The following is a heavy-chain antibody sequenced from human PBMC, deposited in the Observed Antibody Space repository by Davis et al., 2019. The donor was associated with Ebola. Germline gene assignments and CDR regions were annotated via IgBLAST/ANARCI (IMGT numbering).Heavy chain of an antibody. Sequence: ASVKVSCRASGYTFTGYYMHWVRQATGQGLEWMGWMNPDSGNTGYAQKFQGRVTMTRDTSITTAYMELSSLSSDDTAVYYCTRGIARRRSGSWFDPWGQGTPVTVSS. CDR1: GYTFTGYY. V-gene: IGHV1-8*02. CDR3: TRGIARRRSGSWFDP. D-gene: IGHD2-15*01. J-gene: IGHJ5*02. CDR2: MNPDSGNT.